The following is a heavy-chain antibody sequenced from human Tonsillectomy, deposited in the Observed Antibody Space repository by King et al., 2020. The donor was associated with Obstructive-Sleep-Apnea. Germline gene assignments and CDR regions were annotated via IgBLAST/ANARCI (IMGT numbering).Heavy chain of an antibody. D-gene: IGHD6-19*01. J-gene: IGHJ2*01. CDR2: IYWDDEE. V-gene: IGHV2-5*02. CDR3: ALTYSSGWYWYFDI. Sequence: TLKESGPPLVKPTQTLTVTCTFSGFSFNTGGVGVAWIRQPPGKAPQWLALIYWDDEERYSPSLRSRLTISKDTSKNQVVLTMTNMDPVDTGTYYCALTYSSGWYWYFDIWGRGTLV. CDR1: GFSFNTGGVG.